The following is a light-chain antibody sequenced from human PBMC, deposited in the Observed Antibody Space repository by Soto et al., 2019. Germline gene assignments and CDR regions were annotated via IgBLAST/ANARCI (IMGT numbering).Light chain of an antibody. V-gene: IGKV1-6*01. CDR3: LQDFKYPRT. CDR2: EAS. CDR1: QGIRND. Sequence: AILMTQSPSSLSASVGYRVTITCRASQGIRNDLAWYQQKPGKAPKLLIYEASTLQSGVPSRFSGSYSGTDFTLTIGSLQPEDFATYYCLQDFKYPRTFGQGTTGDIK. J-gene: IGKJ1*01.